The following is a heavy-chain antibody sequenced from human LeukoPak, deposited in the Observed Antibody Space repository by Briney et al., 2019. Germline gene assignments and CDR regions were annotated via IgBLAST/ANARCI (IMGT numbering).Heavy chain of an antibody. CDR3: ARGAVCGSGGKCSGSWYYDY. CDR1: GYTFTSND. J-gene: IGHJ4*02. D-gene: IGHD6-13*01. V-gene: IGHV1-8*01. Sequence: ASVKVSCKASGYTFTSNDINWVRQATGQGLEWMGWMNPNSGNTGYAQKFQGRVAMTRNTSISTAYMELSSLRSEDTAVYYCARGAVCGSGGKCSGSWYYDYWGQGTLVTVSS. CDR2: MNPNSGNT.